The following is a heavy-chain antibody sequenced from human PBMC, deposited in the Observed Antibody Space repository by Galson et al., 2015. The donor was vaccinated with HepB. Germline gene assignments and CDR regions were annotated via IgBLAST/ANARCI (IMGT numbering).Heavy chain of an antibody. V-gene: IGHV1-18*04. Sequence: SVKVSCKASGYTFTSYGISWVRQAPGQGLEWMGWISAYNGNTNYAQKLQGRVTMTTETSTSTAYMELRSLRSDDTAVYYCARLWSGSKRGGMDVWGQGTTVTVSS. CDR2: ISAYNGNT. D-gene: IGHD3-3*01. CDR3: ARLWSGSKRGGMDV. J-gene: IGHJ6*02. CDR1: GYTFTSYG.